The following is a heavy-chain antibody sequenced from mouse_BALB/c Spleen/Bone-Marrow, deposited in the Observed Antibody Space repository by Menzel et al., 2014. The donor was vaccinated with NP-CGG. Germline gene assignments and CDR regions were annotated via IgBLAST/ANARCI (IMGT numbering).Heavy chain of an antibody. CDR2: IDPANGNT. CDR3: ASYDYGYYFDY. J-gene: IGHJ2*01. D-gene: IGHD2-4*01. V-gene: IGHV14-3*02. CDR1: GFNIKDTY. Sequence: VQLQQSGAELVKPGASVKLSCTASGFNIKDTYMHWVKQRPEQGLEWIGRIDPANGNTKYDPKFQGKATITADTSSNPAYLQLSSLTSEDTAVYYCASYDYGYYFDYWGQGTTLTVSS.